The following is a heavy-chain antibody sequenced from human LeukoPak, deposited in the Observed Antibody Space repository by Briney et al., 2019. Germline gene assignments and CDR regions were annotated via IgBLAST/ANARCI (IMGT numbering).Heavy chain of an antibody. D-gene: IGHD1-1*01. J-gene: IGHJ6*03. Sequence: SEALSLTCTVSGGSISSYYWSWIRQPPGKGLEWFGYIYDSGTTNYNPSLKSRVTISVDTSKNQFSLRLSSVTAADTAVYFCARVSWFPGTSYYYMDVWGKGTAVTVSS. CDR1: GGSISSYY. CDR2: IYDSGTT. V-gene: IGHV4-59*01. CDR3: ARVSWFPGTSYYYMDV.